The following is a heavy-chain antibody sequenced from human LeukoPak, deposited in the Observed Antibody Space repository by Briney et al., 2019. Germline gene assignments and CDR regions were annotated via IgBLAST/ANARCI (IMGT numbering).Heavy chain of an antibody. CDR1: GGSISSYY. D-gene: IGHD3-16*02. CDR2: IFYSGSP. CDR3: ARGTLRLGDLSLSNYFDP. Sequence: SETLSLTCTVSGGSISSYYWSWIRQPPGKGLEWIANIFYSGSPNYNPSLKSRVTISFDTSKNQFSLKLSSVTAADTALYYCARGTLRLGDLSLSNYFDPWGQGTLVTVSS. J-gene: IGHJ5*02. V-gene: IGHV4-59*12.